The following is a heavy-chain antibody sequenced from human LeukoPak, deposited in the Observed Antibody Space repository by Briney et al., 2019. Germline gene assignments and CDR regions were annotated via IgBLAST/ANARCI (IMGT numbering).Heavy chain of an antibody. CDR1: GYILTNNW. CDR3: ARLPAGSNGWPDY. CDR2: IYPGYSDA. D-gene: IGHD6-19*01. Sequence: GESLKISCKVSGYILTNNWIGWVRQVPGKGLEWMGLIYPGYSDAKYSPSFQGQVTFSVDKSISTAYLQWSSLKASDTAIYYCARLPAGSNGWPDYWGQGTLITVSS. V-gene: IGHV5-51*01. J-gene: IGHJ4*02.